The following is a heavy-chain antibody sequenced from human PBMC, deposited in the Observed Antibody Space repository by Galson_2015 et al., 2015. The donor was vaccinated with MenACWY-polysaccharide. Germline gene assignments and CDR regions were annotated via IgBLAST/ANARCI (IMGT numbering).Heavy chain of an antibody. CDR1: GFTFSSYS. J-gene: IGHJ4*02. V-gene: IGHV3-48*02. D-gene: IGHD1-20*01. CDR3: ARGPNWNFDY. Sequence: LRLSCAASGFTFSSYSMNWICQAPGKGLEWVSYISGSSSPIYYADSVKGRFTISRDNAKNSLYLQMNSLRDEDTAVYYCARGPNWNFDYWGRGTLVTVSS. CDR2: ISGSSSPI.